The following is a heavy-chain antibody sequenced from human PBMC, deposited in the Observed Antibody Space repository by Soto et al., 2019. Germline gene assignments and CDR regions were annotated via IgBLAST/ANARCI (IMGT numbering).Heavy chain of an antibody. CDR1: GGTFSSYA. V-gene: IGHV1-69*13. D-gene: IGHD3-22*01. CDR3: ARDHYDSSGYPNWFDP. Sequence: SVKVSCKASGGTFSSYAISWVRQAPGQGLEWMGGIIPIFGTANYAQKFQGRVTITADESTSTAYMELSSLRSEDTAVYYCARDHYDSSGYPNWFDPWGQGTLVTVSS. J-gene: IGHJ5*02. CDR2: IIPIFGTA.